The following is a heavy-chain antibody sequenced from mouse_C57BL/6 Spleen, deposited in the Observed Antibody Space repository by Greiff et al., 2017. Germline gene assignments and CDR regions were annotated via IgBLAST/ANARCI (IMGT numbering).Heavy chain of an antibody. V-gene: IGHV1-74*01. CDR3: AIKNDYDGPRYFDV. CDR2: IHPSDSDT. Sequence: VQLQQPGAELVKPGASVKVSCKASGYTFTSYWMHWVKQRPGQGLEWIGRIHPSDSDTNYNQKFKGKATLTVDKSSSTAYMQLSSLTSEDSAVYYCAIKNDYDGPRYFDVWRTGATVTFFS. CDR1: GYTFTSYW. D-gene: IGHD2-4*01. J-gene: IGHJ1*03.